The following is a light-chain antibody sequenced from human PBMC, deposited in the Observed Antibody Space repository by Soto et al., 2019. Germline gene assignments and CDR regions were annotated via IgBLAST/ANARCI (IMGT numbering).Light chain of an antibody. CDR3: QQYGSSALT. CDR1: QSVSSSY. Sequence: EIVLTQSPGTLSLSPGERATLSCRASQSVSSSYLAWYRQKPGQAPRLLIYGASSRATGIPDRFSGSGSGTDFTLTISRLEPEDFAVYYCQQYGSSALTFGGGTKVEIK. CDR2: GAS. V-gene: IGKV3-20*01. J-gene: IGKJ4*01.